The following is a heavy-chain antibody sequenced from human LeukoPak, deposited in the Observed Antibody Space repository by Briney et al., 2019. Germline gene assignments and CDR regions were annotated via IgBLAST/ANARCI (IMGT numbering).Heavy chain of an antibody. CDR1: GYTFTGYY. D-gene: IGHD5-12*01. J-gene: IGHJ6*02. V-gene: IGHV1-2*04. Sequence: RASVKVSCKASGYTFTGYYMHWVRQAPGQGLDWMGWIIPNSGGTNYAQKFQGWVTMTRDTSISTAYMELSRLRSDDTAVYYCAREFPSWLMDVWGQGTTVTVSS. CDR2: IIPNSGGT. CDR3: AREFPSWLMDV.